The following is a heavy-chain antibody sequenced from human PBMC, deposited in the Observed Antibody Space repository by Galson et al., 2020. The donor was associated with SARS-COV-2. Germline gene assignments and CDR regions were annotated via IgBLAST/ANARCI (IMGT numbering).Heavy chain of an antibody. Sequence: GGSLRLSCAASGFTFSDYYMSWIRQAPGKGLEWVSYISSSGSTIYYADSVKGRFTISRDNAKNSLYLQMNSLRAEDTAVYYCARDFLAVAGTYYYYGMDVWGQGTMVTVSS. CDR3: ARDFLAVAGTYYYYGMDV. V-gene: IGHV3-11*01. D-gene: IGHD6-19*01. J-gene: IGHJ6*02. CDR2: ISSSGSTI. CDR1: GFTFSDYY.